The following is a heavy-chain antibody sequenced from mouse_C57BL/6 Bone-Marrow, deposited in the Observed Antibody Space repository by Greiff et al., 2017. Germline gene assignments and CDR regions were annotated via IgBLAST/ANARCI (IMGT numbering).Heavy chain of an antibody. J-gene: IGHJ3*01. CDR1: GFTFNTYA. D-gene: IGHD2-5*01. CDR3: VRAYSIAD. CDR2: IRSKSSNSST. Sequence: EVQLVESGGGLVQPTGSLKLSCAASGFTFNTYAMHWVRQAPGKGLEWVARIRSKSSNSSTSYADSVKDRVTSSRDDAQSMLYLQMNDLKTDDTAVNDGVRAYSIADWGQGTLVTVSA. V-gene: IGHV10-3*01.